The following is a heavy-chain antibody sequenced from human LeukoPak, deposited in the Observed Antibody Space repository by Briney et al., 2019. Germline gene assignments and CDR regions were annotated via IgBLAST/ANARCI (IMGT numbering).Heavy chain of an antibody. CDR3: ARVLSRITMVRGVIGY. CDR1: GYTFTGYY. J-gene: IGHJ4*02. CDR2: INPNSGGT. V-gene: IGHV1-2*02. D-gene: IGHD3-10*01. Sequence: ASVKVSCKASGYTFTGYYMHWVRQAPGQGLEWMGLINPNSGGTNYAQKFQGRVTMTRDTSISTAYMELSRLRSDDTAVYYCARVLSRITMVRGVIGYWGQGTLVTVSS.